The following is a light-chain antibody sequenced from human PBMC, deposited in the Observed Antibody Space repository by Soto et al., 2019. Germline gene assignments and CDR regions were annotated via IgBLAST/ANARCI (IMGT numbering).Light chain of an antibody. Sequence: EIVLTQSPATLSLSPGEIATLSCRASQSVSNNLAWYQQKPGQTPRLLIYAASTRATDIPARFSGSRSGTDFTLTISSVEPEDFAMYYCHQRNQFGQGTRLEIK. CDR1: QSVSNN. J-gene: IGKJ5*01. CDR2: AAS. V-gene: IGKV3D-11*03. CDR3: HQRNQ.